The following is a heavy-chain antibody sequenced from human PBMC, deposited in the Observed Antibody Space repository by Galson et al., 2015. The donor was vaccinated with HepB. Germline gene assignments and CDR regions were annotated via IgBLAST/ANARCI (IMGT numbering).Heavy chain of an antibody. J-gene: IGHJ5*02. CDR1: GDSVSSNSAA. CDR3: ARSIAAAGSSPQSWFDP. D-gene: IGHD6-13*01. V-gene: IGHV6-1*01. Sequence: CAISGDSVSSNSAAWNWIRQSPSRGLEWLGRTKYRSKWYNDYALSVKSRITINPDTSKNQFSLQLNSVTPEDTAVYYCARSIAAAGSSPQSWFDPGGQGTLVTVSS. CDR2: TKYRSKWYN.